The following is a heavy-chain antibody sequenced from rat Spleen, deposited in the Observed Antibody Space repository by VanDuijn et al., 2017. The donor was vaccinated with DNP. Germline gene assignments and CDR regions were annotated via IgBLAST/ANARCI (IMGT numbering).Heavy chain of an antibody. CDR1: GFTFSYYW. J-gene: IGHJ4*01. Sequence: EVQLVESGGDLVRPGGSLKLSCAASGFTFSYYWMAWVRQVPGKGLEWIASITSGRGSTSYLDSVRGRFTISRDDARDTLFLQMNSLRSEDTATYYCARVGDLHYGGDGDVLDAWGQGTSVTVSS. D-gene: IGHD1-1*01. CDR2: ITSGRGST. CDR3: ARVGDLHYGGDGDVLDA. V-gene: IGHV5S13*01.